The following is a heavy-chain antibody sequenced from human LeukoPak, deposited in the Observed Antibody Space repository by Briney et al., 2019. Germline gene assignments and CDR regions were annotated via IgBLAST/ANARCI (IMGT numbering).Heavy chain of an antibody. Sequence: PGGSLRLSCAASGFTFSSFAMSWVRQAPGKGLEWVSAISGSGGSTYYADSVKGRFTISRDNSKNTLYLQMNSLRAEDTAVYYCAKGGYSYGRLYFDYWGQGTLVTVSS. J-gene: IGHJ4*02. CDR1: GFTFSSFA. V-gene: IGHV3-23*01. CDR2: ISGSGGST. CDR3: AKGGYSYGRLYFDY. D-gene: IGHD5-18*01.